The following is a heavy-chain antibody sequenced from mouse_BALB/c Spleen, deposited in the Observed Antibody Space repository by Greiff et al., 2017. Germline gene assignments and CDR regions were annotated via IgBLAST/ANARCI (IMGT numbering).Heavy chain of an antibody. J-gene: IGHJ4*01. D-gene: IGHD1-1*02. CDR2: IYPGSGNT. V-gene: IGHV1-77*01. CDR3: ARKYYGGAMDY. Sequence: QVQLQQSGAELARPGASVKLSCKASGYTFTDYYINWVKQRTGQGLEWIGEIYPGSGNTYYNEKFKGKATLTADKSSSTAYMQLSSLTSEDSAVYFCARKYYGGAMDYWGQGTSVTVSS. CDR1: GYTFTDYY.